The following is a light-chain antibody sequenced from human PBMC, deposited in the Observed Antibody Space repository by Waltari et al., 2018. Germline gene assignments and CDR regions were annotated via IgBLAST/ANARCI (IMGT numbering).Light chain of an antibody. CDR2: DAS. CDR1: QSVGRS. CDR3: QHYVRLPAT. Sequence: CRASQSVGRSLAWYQQKPGQAPRLLIYDASRRTTGIPDRFSGSGSGTDFSLTISTLEPEDFAVYYCQHYVRLPATFGQGTKVEI. J-gene: IGKJ1*01. V-gene: IGKV3-20*01.